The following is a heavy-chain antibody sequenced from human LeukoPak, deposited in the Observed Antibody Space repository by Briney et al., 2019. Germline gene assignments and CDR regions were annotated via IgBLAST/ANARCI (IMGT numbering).Heavy chain of an antibody. Sequence: SETLSLTCTVSGGSISRDYWSWIRQPPGKGLEWIGYIYYTGSTNYNPSLKSRVTISVDTSKNQFSLKLSSVTAADTAVYYCARVRAAGIPNAFDIWGQGTMVTVSS. J-gene: IGHJ3*02. V-gene: IGHV4-59*12. CDR2: IYYTGST. D-gene: IGHD6-13*01. CDR1: GGSISRDY. CDR3: ARVRAAGIPNAFDI.